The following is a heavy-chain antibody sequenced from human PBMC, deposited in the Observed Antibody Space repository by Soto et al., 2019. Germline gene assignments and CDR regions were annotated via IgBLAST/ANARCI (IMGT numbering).Heavy chain of an antibody. D-gene: IGHD3-3*01. Sequence: QVQLVQSGAEVKKPGASVKVSCKASGYTFTRYGISWVRQAPGQGLEWMGWISAYNGNTNYAQKLQGRVTMTTDTSTSTAYMELRSLRSDDTAVYYCARARYGVVRNYYGMDVWGQGTTVTVSS. CDR1: GYTFTRYG. CDR3: ARARYGVVRNYYGMDV. J-gene: IGHJ6*02. V-gene: IGHV1-18*01. CDR2: ISAYNGNT.